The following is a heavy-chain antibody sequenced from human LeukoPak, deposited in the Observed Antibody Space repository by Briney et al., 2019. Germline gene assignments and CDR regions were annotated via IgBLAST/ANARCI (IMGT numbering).Heavy chain of an antibody. J-gene: IGHJ3*02. Sequence: GGSLRLSCAASGFTFDDYAMHWVRQAPGKGLEWVSLISGDGGSTYYADSVKGRFTISGDNSKNSLYLQMNSLRTEDTALYYCAKVIAVAGTGAFDIWGQGTMVTVSS. V-gene: IGHV3-43*02. CDR2: ISGDGGST. CDR1: GFTFDDYA. D-gene: IGHD6-19*01. CDR3: AKVIAVAGTGAFDI.